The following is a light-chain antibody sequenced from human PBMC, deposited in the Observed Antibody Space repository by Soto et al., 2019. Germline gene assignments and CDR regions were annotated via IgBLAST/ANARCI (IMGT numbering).Light chain of an antibody. Sequence: EIVMKHSPATLSVSPRERATLSCSASQSVSSNLAWYQQKPGQPPRLLIYGASTRATGIPARFIGSGSGTEFTLTISSLQSEDFAVYYCQHYNNWPPWTFGQGTKVDIK. V-gene: IGKV3-15*01. J-gene: IGKJ1*01. CDR1: QSVSSN. CDR3: QHYNNWPPWT. CDR2: GAS.